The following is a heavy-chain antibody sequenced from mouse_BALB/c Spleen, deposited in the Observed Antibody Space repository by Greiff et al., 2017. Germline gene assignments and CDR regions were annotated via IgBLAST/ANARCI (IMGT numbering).Heavy chain of an antibody. J-gene: IGHJ4*01. V-gene: IGHV5-17*02. D-gene: IGHD2-10*02. CDR2: ISSGSSTI. CDR3: ARAYGNYVGAMDY. Sequence: EVKLMESGGGLVQPGGSRKLSCAASGFTFSSFGMHWVRQAPEKGLEWVAYISSGSSTIYYADTVKGRFTISRDNPKNTLFLQMTSLRSEDTAMYYCARAYGNYVGAMDYWGQGTSVTVSS. CDR1: GFTFSSFG.